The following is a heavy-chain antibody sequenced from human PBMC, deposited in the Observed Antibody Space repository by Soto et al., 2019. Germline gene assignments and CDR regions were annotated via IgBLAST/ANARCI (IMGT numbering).Heavy chain of an antibody. D-gene: IGHD5-12*01. J-gene: IGHJ4*02. CDR2: IYYSGST. CDR1: GGSISSGGYY. CDR3: ARSLYSGYGYRSVYFDY. V-gene: IGHV4-31*03. Sequence: QVQLQESGPGLVKPSQTLSLTCTVSGGSISSGGYYWSWIRQHPGKGLEWIGHIYYSGSTYYNPYLNSRVTISVDTSKNQFALKLRSVTAADTDVYSCARSLYSGYGYRSVYFDYWGQGTLVTVSS.